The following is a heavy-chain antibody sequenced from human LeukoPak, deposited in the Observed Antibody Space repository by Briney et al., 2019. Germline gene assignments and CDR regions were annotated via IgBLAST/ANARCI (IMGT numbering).Heavy chain of an antibody. Sequence: ASVKVSCKASGYTFTSYGISWVRQAPGHGPEWMGWISAYNGNTNYAQKLQGRVTMTTDTSTRTAYMELRSLRSDDTAVYYCARQSGQLWFGEDHYYYSYMDVWSKGTTVTISS. CDR2: ISAYNGNT. V-gene: IGHV1-18*01. CDR3: ARQSGQLWFGEDHYYYSYMDV. CDR1: GYTFTSYG. J-gene: IGHJ6*03. D-gene: IGHD3-10*01.